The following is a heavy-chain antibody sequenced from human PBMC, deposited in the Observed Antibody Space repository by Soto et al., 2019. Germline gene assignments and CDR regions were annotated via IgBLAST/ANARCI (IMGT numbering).Heavy chain of an antibody. CDR1: GFTFSGYA. V-gene: IGHV3-23*01. J-gene: IGHJ4*02. D-gene: IGHD3-10*01. CDR2: ISRGGDSK. Sequence: GGSLRLSCAASGFTFSGYAMNWVRQAPGTGLEWVSGISRGGDSKYYAESVKGRFTISRDNSKNTLFLQMNSLNIDDTAVYYCVSYNTGRDWGQGTQVTVSS. CDR3: VSYNTGRD.